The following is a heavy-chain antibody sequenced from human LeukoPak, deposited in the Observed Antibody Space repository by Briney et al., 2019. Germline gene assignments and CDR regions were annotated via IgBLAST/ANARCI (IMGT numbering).Heavy chain of an antibody. Sequence: PSETLSLTCTVSGGSISSYYWSWIRQPPGKGLEWIGNIYYSGSTKYNPSLKSRLTISVDTSKNQFSLKLSSVTAADTAIYYCARDKGHYDVDYWGQGTLVTVSS. CDR2: IYYSGST. V-gene: IGHV4-59*12. CDR3: ARDKGHYDVDY. CDR1: GGSISSYY. D-gene: IGHD3-16*01. J-gene: IGHJ4*02.